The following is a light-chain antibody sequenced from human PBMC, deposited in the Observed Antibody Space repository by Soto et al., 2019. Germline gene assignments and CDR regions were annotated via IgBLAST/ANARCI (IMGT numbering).Light chain of an antibody. CDR3: CSYAGGTSWV. J-gene: IGLJ3*02. CDR1: GSDVGSYIL. V-gene: IGLV2-23*02. CDR2: EVS. Sequence: QSVLTQPASVSGSPGQSITISCTGTGSDVGSYILVSWYQQHPGKAPKLIIYEVSERPSGVSDRFSGSKSDNTASLTLSGLQAEDEADYYCCSYAGGTSWVFGGGTKLTVL.